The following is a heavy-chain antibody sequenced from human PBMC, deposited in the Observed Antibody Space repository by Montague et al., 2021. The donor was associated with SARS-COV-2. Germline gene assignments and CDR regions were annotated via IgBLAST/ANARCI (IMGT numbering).Heavy chain of an antibody. CDR1: GTSFSGYY. Sequence: SETLSLTCAGHGTSFSGYYWNWIRQPPGKGLEWIGEINHGGSTKYSPSLKSRLTISADTSKNQFSLKLTSVAAADTAVYYCARLGDGVVPSPILGVGPYYSYYYLDVWGKGTTVTVSS. J-gene: IGHJ6*03. D-gene: IGHD3-10*01. V-gene: IGHV4-34*01. CDR3: ARLGDGVVPSPILGVGPYYSYYYLDV. CDR2: INHGGST.